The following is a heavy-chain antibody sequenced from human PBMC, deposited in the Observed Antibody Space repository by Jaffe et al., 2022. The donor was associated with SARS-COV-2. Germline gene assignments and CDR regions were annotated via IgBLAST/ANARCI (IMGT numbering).Heavy chain of an antibody. CDR2: IKQDGSEK. V-gene: IGHV3-7*01. J-gene: IGHJ4*02. CDR3: AREYTVTTDDDVTPTY. D-gene: IGHD4-17*01. Sequence: EVQLVESGGGLVQPGGSLRLSCAASGFTFSSYWMSWVRQAPGKGLEWVANIKQDGSEKYYVDSVKGRFTISRDNAKNSLYLQMNSLRAEDTAVYYCAREYTVTTDDDVTPTYWGQGTLVTVSS. CDR1: GFTFSSYW.